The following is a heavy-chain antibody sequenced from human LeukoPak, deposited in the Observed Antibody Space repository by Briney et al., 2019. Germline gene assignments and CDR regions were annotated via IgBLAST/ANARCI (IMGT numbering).Heavy chain of an antibody. CDR3: AREDFVVNLHAFDI. Sequence: GGSLRLSCAASGCTFSSYSMNWVRQAPAEGLVWVLSISSSSRYIYYAASVKGRFTISRDNAKNSLYLQLNTVRAEDTAVYYCAREDFVVNLHAFDIWGQGTMVTVSS. D-gene: IGHD2-15*01. CDR2: ISSSSRYI. J-gene: IGHJ3*02. V-gene: IGHV3-21*01. CDR1: GCTFSSYS.